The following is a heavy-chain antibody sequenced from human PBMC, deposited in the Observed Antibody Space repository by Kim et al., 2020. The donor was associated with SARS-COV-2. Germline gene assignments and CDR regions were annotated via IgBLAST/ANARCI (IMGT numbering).Heavy chain of an antibody. D-gene: IGHD3-3*01. J-gene: IGHJ6*02. CDR2: IYYSGST. Sequence: SETLSLTCTVSGGSISSSSYYWGWIRQPPGKGLEWIGSIYYSGSTYYNPSLKSRVTISVDTSKNQFSLKLSSVTAADTAVYYCARDLEWFYGMDVWGQGTTVTVSS. V-gene: IGHV4-39*07. CDR1: GGSISSSSYY. CDR3: ARDLEWFYGMDV.